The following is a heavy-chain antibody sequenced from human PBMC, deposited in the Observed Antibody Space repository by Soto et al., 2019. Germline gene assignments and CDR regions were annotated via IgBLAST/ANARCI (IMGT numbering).Heavy chain of an antibody. CDR1: GNNFTDYW. CDR2: IWPDDSDA. V-gene: IGHV5-51*01. Sequence: GESLKISCKGSGNNFTDYWIGWLRQMPGKGLEWMAIIWPDDSDARYSPSFEGYVTISVDKSITTAYLQWSSLRASDTATYYCARLKWLGNYGMDVWGQGTTVTVSS. D-gene: IGHD6-19*01. J-gene: IGHJ6*02. CDR3: ARLKWLGNYGMDV.